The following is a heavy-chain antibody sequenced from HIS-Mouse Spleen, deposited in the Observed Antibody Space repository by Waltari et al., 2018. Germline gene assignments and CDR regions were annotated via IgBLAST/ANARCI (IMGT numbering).Heavy chain of an antibody. J-gene: IGHJ4*02. CDR1: AFTFGRYC. Sequence: EVQLVESGGGLVQPGGSLGLPCAASAFTFGRYCLHWVRQAPGKGLVWVSRINSDGSSTSYADSVKGRFTISRDNAKNTLYLQMNSLRAEDTAVYYCARGWYYFDYWGQGTLVTVSS. CDR3: ARGWYYFDY. V-gene: IGHV3-74*01. D-gene: IGHD2-8*01. CDR2: INSDGSST.